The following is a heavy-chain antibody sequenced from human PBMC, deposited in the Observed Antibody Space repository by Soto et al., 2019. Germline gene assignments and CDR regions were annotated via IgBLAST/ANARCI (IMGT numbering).Heavy chain of an antibody. CDR1: GYTFTSYR. Sequence: QVQLVQSGAEVKKPGASVKVSCKASGYTFTSYRISWVRQAPGQGLEWMGWISAYSGHTNYAQKLQGRVTMTTDTSTSTAYMELRSLRSDDTAVYYCARVDLEGRYFARFDYWGQGTLVTVSS. CDR3: ARVDLEGRYFARFDY. D-gene: IGHD3-9*01. CDR2: ISAYSGHT. V-gene: IGHV1-18*01. J-gene: IGHJ4*02.